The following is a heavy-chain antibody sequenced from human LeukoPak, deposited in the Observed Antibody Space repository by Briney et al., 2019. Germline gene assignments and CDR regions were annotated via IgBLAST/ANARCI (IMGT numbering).Heavy chain of an antibody. CDR1: GGTFSSYA. CDR2: IIPIFGTA. Sequence: GASVKVSCKASGGTFSSYATSWVRQAPGQGLEWMGGIIPIFGTANYAQKFQGRVTITADKSTSTAYMELSSLRSEDTAVYYCAREGGYSYGYYFDYWGQGTLVTVSS. CDR3: AREGGYSYGYYFDY. J-gene: IGHJ4*02. V-gene: IGHV1-69*06. D-gene: IGHD5-18*01.